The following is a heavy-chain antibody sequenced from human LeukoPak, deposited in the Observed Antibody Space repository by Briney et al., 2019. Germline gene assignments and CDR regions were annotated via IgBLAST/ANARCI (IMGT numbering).Heavy chain of an antibody. CDR2: ISGSGGST. CDR1: GFTFSSYA. D-gene: IGHD3-3*01. J-gene: IGHJ4*02. CDR3: ASQKTYYDFWSSQGFDY. Sequence: GGSLRLSCAASGFTFSSYAMSWVRQAPRKGLEWVSAISGSGGSTYYADSVKGRFTISRDNSKSTLYLQMNSLRAEDTAVYYCASQKTYYDFWSSQGFDYWGQGTLVTVSS. V-gene: IGHV3-23*01.